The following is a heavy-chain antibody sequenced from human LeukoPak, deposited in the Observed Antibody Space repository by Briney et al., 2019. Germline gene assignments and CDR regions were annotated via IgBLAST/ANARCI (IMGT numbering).Heavy chain of an antibody. Sequence: ASLRVSCEASGDTFKNYGVSSVCDAPGQGLEWMVWVTAYSDTTKYAQNLQGRVTMTTDTSTSTAYMELRSLRSDDTAVYYCARGRYCSGGGCLPYYFDYWGQGTLVTVSS. J-gene: IGHJ4*02. V-gene: IGHV1-18*01. D-gene: IGHD2-15*01. CDR1: GDTFKNYG. CDR2: VTAYSDTT. CDR3: ARGRYCSGGGCLPYYFDY.